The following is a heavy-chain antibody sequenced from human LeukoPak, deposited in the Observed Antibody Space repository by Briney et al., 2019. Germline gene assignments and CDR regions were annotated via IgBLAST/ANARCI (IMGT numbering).Heavy chain of an antibody. J-gene: IGHJ4*02. Sequence: PSETLSLTCAVSGYSISSGYYWGWIRQPPGKGLEWIGSIYHSGSTYYNPSLKSRVTMSVDTSKNQFSLKLSSVTAADTAVYYCARDFSITMVRGALDYWGQGTLVTVSS. CDR1: GYSISSGYY. CDR2: IYHSGST. D-gene: IGHD3-10*01. CDR3: ARDFSITMVRGALDY. V-gene: IGHV4-38-2*02.